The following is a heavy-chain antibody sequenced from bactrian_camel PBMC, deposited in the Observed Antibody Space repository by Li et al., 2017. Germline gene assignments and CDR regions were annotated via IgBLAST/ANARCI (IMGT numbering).Heavy chain of an antibody. Sequence: HVQLVESGGGSVQSGGSLRLSCTASGITETPYSMGWFRQAPGKEREEVASISDDGIIHYADSVKGRFTISRDNAKNTVYLQMSSLKPEDTAMYYCAAGEWVAAPDRESEFNYWGQGTQVTVS. CDR2: ISDDGII. J-gene: IGHJ4*01. CDR3: AAGEWVAAPDRESEFNY. CDR1: GITETPYS. D-gene: IGHD7*01. V-gene: IGHV3S53*01.